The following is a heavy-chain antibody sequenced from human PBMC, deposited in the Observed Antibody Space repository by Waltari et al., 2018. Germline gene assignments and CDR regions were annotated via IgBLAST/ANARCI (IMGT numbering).Heavy chain of an antibody. D-gene: IGHD2-15*01. CDR1: VESFSGYY. J-gene: IGHJ4*02. CDR3: ARGRMRYFDY. V-gene: IGHV4-34*01. Sequence: QVQLQQWGAGLLKPSETLSPTCAVYVESFSGYYSSWLRQPPGKGLEWIGEINHSGSTNYNPSLKSRVTISVDTSKNQFSLKLSSVTAADTAVYYCARGRMRYFDYWGQGTLVTVSS. CDR2: INHSGST.